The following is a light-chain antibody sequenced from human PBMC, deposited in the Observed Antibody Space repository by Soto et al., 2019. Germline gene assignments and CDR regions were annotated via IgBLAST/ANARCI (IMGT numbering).Light chain of an antibody. J-gene: IGLJ3*02. CDR2: EVT. CDR3: CSYRSGTTWV. V-gene: IGLV2-14*01. Sequence: QSALTQPASVSGSPGQSITISCTGTSSDVGGYNYVSWYQHHPGKAPKLMIYEVTNRPSGVSHRFSGSKSGNSASLTISGLQAEDEADYYCCSYRSGTTWVFGGGTKVTVL. CDR1: SSDVGGYNY.